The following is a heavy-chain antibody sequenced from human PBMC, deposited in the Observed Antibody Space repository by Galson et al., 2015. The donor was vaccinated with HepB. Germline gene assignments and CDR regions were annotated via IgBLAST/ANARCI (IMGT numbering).Heavy chain of an antibody. V-gene: IGHV3-7*01. CDR2: IKQDGSEK. CDR1: GFTFSSYW. Sequence: GSLRLSCAASGFTFSSYWMSWVRQAPGKGLEWVANIKQDGSEKYYVDSVKGRFTISRDNAKNSLYLQMNSLRAEDTAVYYCARETRVEYCSSTSCSYWYFDLWGRGTLVTVSS. CDR3: ARETRVEYCSSTSCSYWYFDL. J-gene: IGHJ2*01. D-gene: IGHD2-2*01.